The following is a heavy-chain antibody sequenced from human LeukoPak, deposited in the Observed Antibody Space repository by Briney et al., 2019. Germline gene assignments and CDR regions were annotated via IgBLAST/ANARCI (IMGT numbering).Heavy chain of an antibody. CDR1: GYTFTGYY. CDR3: ARDYDVLTAYPPTQLFDP. CDR2: INPNSGGT. J-gene: IGHJ5*02. V-gene: IGHV1-2*02. Sequence: ASVKVSCKASGYTFTGYYMHWVRQAPGQGLEWMGWINPNSGGTNYAQKFQGRVTMTRDTSISTAYMELSSLRSDDTAVYYCARDYDVLTAYPPTQLFDPWGQGTLVTVSS. D-gene: IGHD3-9*01.